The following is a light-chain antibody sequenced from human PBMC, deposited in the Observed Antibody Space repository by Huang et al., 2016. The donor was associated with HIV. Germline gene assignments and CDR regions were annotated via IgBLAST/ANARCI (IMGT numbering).Light chain of an antibody. CDR3: QHYNSYSVT. J-gene: IGKJ4*01. V-gene: IGKV1-5*03. Sequence: DIQMTQSPSTLSASVGDRVTITCRASQSSSSWLAWYQQKPGKAPKLLIYKASSLESGVPSRFSGSGSGTEFTLTISSLQPDDFATYYCQHYNSYSVTFGGGTKVEIK. CDR1: QSSSSW. CDR2: KAS.